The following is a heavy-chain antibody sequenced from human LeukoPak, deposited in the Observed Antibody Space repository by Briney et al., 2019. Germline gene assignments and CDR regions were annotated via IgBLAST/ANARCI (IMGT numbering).Heavy chain of an antibody. CDR1: GYTFTSYG. CDR3: ARDFECDILTGYDIDY. Sequence: ASVKVSCKASGYTFTSYGISWVRQAPGQGLEWMGWISAYNGNTNYAQKLQGRVTMTTDTSTSTAYMELRSLRSDDTAVYYCARDFECDILTGYDIDYWGQGTLVTVSS. J-gene: IGHJ4*02. D-gene: IGHD3-9*01. V-gene: IGHV1-18*01. CDR2: ISAYNGNT.